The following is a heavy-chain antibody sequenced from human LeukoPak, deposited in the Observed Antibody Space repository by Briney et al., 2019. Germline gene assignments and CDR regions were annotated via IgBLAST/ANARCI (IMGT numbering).Heavy chain of an antibody. CDR1: GFTLSSSW. V-gene: IGHV3-7*01. Sequence: GGSLRLSCAASGFTLSSSWMSWVRQAPGKGLEWVAYIQYDGSNEQYADSVKGRFTISRDNAKNSLYLQMNSLRVDDTAVYYCARGASVVAGSDDAFDIWGQGTMVTVSS. CDR3: ARGASVVAGSDDAFDI. J-gene: IGHJ3*02. D-gene: IGHD6-19*01. CDR2: IQYDGSNE.